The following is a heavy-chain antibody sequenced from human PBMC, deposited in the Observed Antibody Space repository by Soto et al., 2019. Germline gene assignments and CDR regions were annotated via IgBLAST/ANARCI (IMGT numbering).Heavy chain of an antibody. CDR1: GFSLTSSGVG. V-gene: IGHV2-5*02. CDR3: AHSGGYRIIAS. J-gene: IGHJ5*01. Sequence: QITLKESGPPLVKPTQTLTLTCTFSGFSLTSSGVGVGWIRQPPGKALEWLGIIYWDEDKRYSPSLKSRLTIPKHTSKNQVVLKITYMAPVDPATYYCAHSGGYRIIASWGHGILVTVSS. D-gene: IGHD2-15*01. CDR2: IYWDEDK.